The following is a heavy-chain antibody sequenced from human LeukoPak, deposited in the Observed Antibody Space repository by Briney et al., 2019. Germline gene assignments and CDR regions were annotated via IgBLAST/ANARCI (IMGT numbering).Heavy chain of an antibody. J-gene: IGHJ6*02. CDR3: ATGGSDYGDYNGPYYYYGMDV. CDR1: GYTLTGLS. D-gene: IGHD4-17*01. V-gene: IGHV1-24*01. Sequence: EASVKVSCTVSGYTLTGLSMHWVRQAPGKGLEWMGGFDPEDGETIYAQKFQGRVTMTEDTSTDTAYMELSSLRSEDTAVYYCATGGSDYGDYNGPYYYYGMDVWGQGTTVTVSS. CDR2: FDPEDGET.